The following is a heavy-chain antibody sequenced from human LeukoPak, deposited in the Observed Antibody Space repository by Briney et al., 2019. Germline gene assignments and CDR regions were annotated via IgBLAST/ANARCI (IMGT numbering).Heavy chain of an antibody. V-gene: IGHV3-23*01. CDR3: AKAGRIVVVVAATPFDP. CDR2: ISGSGGST. CDR1: GFTFSSYA. D-gene: IGHD2-15*01. J-gene: IGHJ5*02. Sequence: GGSLRLSCAASGFTFSSYAMSWVRQAPGKGLEWVSAISGSGGSTYYADSVKGRFTISRDNSKNTLYLQMNSPRAEDTAVYYCAKAGRIVVVVAATPFDPWGQGTLVTVSS.